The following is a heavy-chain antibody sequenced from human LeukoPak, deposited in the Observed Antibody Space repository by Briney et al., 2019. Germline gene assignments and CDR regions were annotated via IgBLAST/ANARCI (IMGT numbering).Heavy chain of an antibody. V-gene: IGHV3-23*01. CDR2: MCGSAGCT. CDR1: GFTFNIYA. Sequence: GGSLRLSCAASGFTFNIYAMSWVRLAPGKGLQLVASMCGSAGCTFYADSVMGRFTISRDNSKNTLFLQMNSLRADDTAMYYCVRDRPNYHESNGHYYTRDGDHWGQGTLVTVSS. D-gene: IGHD3-3*01. CDR3: VRDRPNYHESNGHYYTRDGDH. J-gene: IGHJ5*02.